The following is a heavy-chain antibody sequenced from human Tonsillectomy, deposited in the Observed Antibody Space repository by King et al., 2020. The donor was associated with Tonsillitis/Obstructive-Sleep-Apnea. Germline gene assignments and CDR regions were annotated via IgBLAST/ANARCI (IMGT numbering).Heavy chain of an antibody. Sequence: QLVQSGAEVKKPGASVKVSCKASGYTFSDYYMHWLRQAPGQGLEWMGRINPNSGGTNYAQKFQGRVTMTRDTSISTAYMELSRLRSDDTAVYYCARGGAGYYDSSGYFDDYWGQGTLVTVSS. CDR1: GYTFSDYY. J-gene: IGHJ4*02. D-gene: IGHD3-22*01. V-gene: IGHV1-2*06. CDR3: ARGGAGYYDSSGYFDDY. CDR2: INPNSGGT.